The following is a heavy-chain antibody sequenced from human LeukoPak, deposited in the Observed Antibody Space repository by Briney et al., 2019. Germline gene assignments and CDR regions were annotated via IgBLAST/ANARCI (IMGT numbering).Heavy chain of an antibody. D-gene: IGHD3-3*01. J-gene: IGHJ5*02. CDR1: GFTFDDYG. CDR2: IRYDGSNK. Sequence: GGSLRLSCVASGFTFDDYGMHWVRQAPGKGLEWVAFIRYDGSNKYYADSVKGRFTISRDNSKNTLYLQMNSLRAEDTAVYYCAKDLNDFWSGYSYGNNWFDPWGQGTLVTVSS. CDR3: AKDLNDFWSGYSYGNNWFDP. V-gene: IGHV3-30*02.